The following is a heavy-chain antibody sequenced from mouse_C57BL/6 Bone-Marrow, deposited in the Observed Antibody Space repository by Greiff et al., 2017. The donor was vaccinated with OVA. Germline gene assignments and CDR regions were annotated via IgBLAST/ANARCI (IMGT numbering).Heavy chain of an antibody. D-gene: IGHD1-1*01. Sequence: EVKVVESGGGLVQPGDSLSLSCAASGFTFTTYYMSCVRQPPGKALEWLAFIRNKPNGSTTEYSASVKGRFTISRDNSQSILYLQMNALRAEDSATYYCARYKGRVAVDYFDYWGQGTALTVSS. CDR1: GFTFTTYY. CDR2: IRNKPNGSTT. J-gene: IGHJ2*01. V-gene: IGHV7-3*01. CDR3: ARYKGRVAVDYFDY.